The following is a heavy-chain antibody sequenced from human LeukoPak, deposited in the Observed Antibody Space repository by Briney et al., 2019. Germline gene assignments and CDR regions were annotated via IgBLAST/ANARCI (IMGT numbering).Heavy chain of an antibody. CDR3: AKIGSGSGSYFESRAFDI. V-gene: IGHV3-23*01. Sequence: PGGSLRLSCAASGFTFSSYAMSWVRQAPGKGLEWVSAISGSSGSTYYADSVKGRFTISRDNSKNTLYLQMNSLRAEDTAVYYCAKIGSGSGSYFESRAFDIWGQGTMVTVSS. J-gene: IGHJ3*02. CDR1: GFTFSSYA. D-gene: IGHD1-26*01. CDR2: ISGSSGST.